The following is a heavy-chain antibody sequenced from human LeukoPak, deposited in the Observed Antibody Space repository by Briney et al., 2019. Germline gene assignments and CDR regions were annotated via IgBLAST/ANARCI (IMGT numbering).Heavy chain of an antibody. CDR1: GGSISSSDYY. V-gene: IGHV4-61*05. CDR3: ARTAGHSDY. J-gene: IGHJ4*02. Sequence: PSETLSLTCTVSGGSISSSDYYWGWIRQPPGKGLEWIGYIYYSGSTNYNPSLKSRVTISVDTSKNQFSLKLSSVTAADTAVYYCARTAGHSDYWGQGTLVTVSS. CDR2: IYYSGST. D-gene: IGHD6-13*01.